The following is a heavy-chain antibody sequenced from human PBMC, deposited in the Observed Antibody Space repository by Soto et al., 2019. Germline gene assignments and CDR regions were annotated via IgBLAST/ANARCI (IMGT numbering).Heavy chain of an antibody. Sequence: EVQLVESGGGLVQPGGSLRLSCGASGFTFSNFHMNLVRHAPGKGLEWVSYISSRGSTTYYEDSVKGRFTLSRDNARNSLFLQMSSLRAEDTAFYYCARDDFDYDTTGYNSDSWGQGTLVTVSS. J-gene: IGHJ4*02. CDR1: GFTFSNFH. CDR2: ISSRGSTT. V-gene: IGHV3-48*03. CDR3: ARDDFDYDTTGYNSDS. D-gene: IGHD3-22*01.